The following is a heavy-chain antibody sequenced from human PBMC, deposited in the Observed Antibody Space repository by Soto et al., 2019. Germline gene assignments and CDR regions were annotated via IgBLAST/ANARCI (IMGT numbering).Heavy chain of an antibody. V-gene: IGHV1-2*02. CDR2: INPNSGGT. D-gene: IGHD1-1*01. Sequence: ASVNVSFKASRYTFTGYYMHWVRQAPGQWLEWMGWINPNSGGTNYAQKFQGRVTMTRDTSISTAYMELSRLRSDDTAVYYCAGQLQNRTCKGGTHGFEPWGQGTLVTVSS. J-gene: IGHJ5*02. CDR1: RYTFTGYY. CDR3: AGQLQNRTCKGGTHGFEP.